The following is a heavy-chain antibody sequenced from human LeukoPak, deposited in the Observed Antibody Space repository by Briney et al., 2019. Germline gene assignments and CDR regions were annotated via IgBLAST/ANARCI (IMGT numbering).Heavy chain of an antibody. Sequence: SQTLSLTCAVSGGSISSSTYSWSWIRQPPGKGLEWIGHIYYSGTTYYNPSLKSRVTISVDTSKNQFSLKLSSVTAADTAVYYCARGPRGYSGYGLLRFDYWGQGTLVSVSS. V-gene: IGHV4-30-4*07. CDR2: IYYSGTT. D-gene: IGHD5-12*01. J-gene: IGHJ4*02. CDR3: ARGPRGYSGYGLLRFDY. CDR1: GGSISSSTYS.